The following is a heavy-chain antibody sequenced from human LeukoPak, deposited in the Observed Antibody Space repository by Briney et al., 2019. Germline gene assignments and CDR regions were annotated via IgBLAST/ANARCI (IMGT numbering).Heavy chain of an antibody. CDR3: ARRDYDILTGYYWFDP. J-gene: IGHJ5*02. CDR1: GGSLSGYY. CDR2: INHSGST. D-gene: IGHD3-9*01. V-gene: IGHV4-34*01. Sequence: PSEPLSLTCAVYGGSLSGYYWSWIRQPPGKGLEWIGEINHSGSTNYNPSLKSRVTISIDTSKNQFSLKLSSVTAADTAVYYCARRDYDILTGYYWFDPWGREPWSPSPQ.